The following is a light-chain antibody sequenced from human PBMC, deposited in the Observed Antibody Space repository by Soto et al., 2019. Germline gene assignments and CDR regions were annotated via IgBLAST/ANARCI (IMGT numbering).Light chain of an antibody. Sequence: DIQMTQSPSSLSASVGYRLTITCRASQSISSWLAWYQQRPGKAPKLLIFDASSLESGVPSRFSGSGSGTEFTLTISSLQPDDFATYYCQQYSSYSKTFGQGTKVDIK. CDR3: QQYSSYSKT. V-gene: IGKV1-5*01. CDR1: QSISSW. CDR2: DAS. J-gene: IGKJ1*01.